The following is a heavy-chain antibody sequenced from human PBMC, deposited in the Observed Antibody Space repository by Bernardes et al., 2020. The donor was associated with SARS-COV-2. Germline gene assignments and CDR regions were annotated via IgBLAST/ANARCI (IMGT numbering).Heavy chain of an antibody. CDR2: ISSSGSTI. CDR3: APQGGYCSSTSCYGLDYDYYGMDV. Sequence: GGSLRLSCAASGFTFSDYYMSWIRQAPGKGLEWVAYISSSGSTIYYADSVKGRFTVSRDNAKNSLYLQMNSLRAEDTAVYYCAPQGGYCSSTSCYGLDYDYYGMDVWGKGTTVTVSS. D-gene: IGHD2-2*01. J-gene: IGHJ6*04. CDR1: GFTFSDYY. V-gene: IGHV3-11*01.